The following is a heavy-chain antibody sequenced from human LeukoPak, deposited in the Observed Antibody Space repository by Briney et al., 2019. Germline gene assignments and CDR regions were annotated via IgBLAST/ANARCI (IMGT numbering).Heavy chain of an antibody. V-gene: IGHV3-15*01. Sequence: GGSLRLSCAVSGFTFSNAWMTWFRQAPGKGLEWVGRIKSKRDGGTTDYAAPVKGRFTISRDDSKNTLYLQMNSLKTEDTAVYYCTTDYYDYVWGSYRPDYWGQGTLVTVSS. D-gene: IGHD3-16*02. CDR2: IKSKRDGGTT. J-gene: IGHJ4*02. CDR3: TTDYYDYVWGSYRPDY. CDR1: GFTFSNAW.